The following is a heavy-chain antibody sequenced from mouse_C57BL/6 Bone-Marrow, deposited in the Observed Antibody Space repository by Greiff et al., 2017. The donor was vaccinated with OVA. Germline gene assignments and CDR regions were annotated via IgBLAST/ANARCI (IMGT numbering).Heavy chain of an antibody. Sequence: EVMLVESGEGLVKPGGSLKLSCAASGFTFSSYAMSWVRQTPEKRLEWVAYISSGGDYIYYADTVKGRFTISRDNARNTLYLQMSSLKSEDTAMYYGTRALHYYGSSPMDYWGQGTSVTVSA. V-gene: IGHV5-9-1*02. D-gene: IGHD1-1*01. CDR1: GFTFSSYA. CDR3: TRALHYYGSSPMDY. J-gene: IGHJ4*01. CDR2: ISSGGDYI.